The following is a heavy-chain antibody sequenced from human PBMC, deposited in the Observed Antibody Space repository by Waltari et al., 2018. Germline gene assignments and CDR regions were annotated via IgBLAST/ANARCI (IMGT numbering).Heavy chain of an antibody. CDR1: GFTFTRSA. CDR2: IVVGRGDT. J-gene: IGHJ5*02. Sequence: QMQLVQSGPEVKKPGTSVKVSCKASGFTFTRSAMQWVRQARGQRLEWIGWIVVGRGDTNYAQKFQERGTITRDMSTTTAYMELSSLRSEDTAVYYCAREGVIFRGLGEEDDYGGNNWFDPWGQGTLVTVSS. CDR3: AREGVIFRGLGEEDDYGGNNWFDP. D-gene: IGHD4-17*01. V-gene: IGHV1-58*02.